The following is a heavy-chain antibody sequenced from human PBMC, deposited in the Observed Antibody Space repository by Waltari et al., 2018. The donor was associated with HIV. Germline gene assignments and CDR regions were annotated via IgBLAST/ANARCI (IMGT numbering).Heavy chain of an antibody. CDR1: GFTFDVYA. Sequence: EVQLVESGGGLVQPGRSLRLSCAATGFTFDVYALHWVRQVSGKGLEWVSVISWNSDSTGYADSVKGRFTISRDNAKTSLYLQMNSLRTEDTALYYCAKAESFFHPPDYWGQGTLVTVSS. J-gene: IGHJ4*02. CDR2: ISWNSDST. V-gene: IGHV3-9*01. CDR3: AKAESFFHPPDY. D-gene: IGHD1-26*01.